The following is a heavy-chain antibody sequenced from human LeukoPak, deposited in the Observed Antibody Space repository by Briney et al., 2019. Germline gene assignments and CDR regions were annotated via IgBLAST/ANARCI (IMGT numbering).Heavy chain of an antibody. J-gene: IGHJ6*03. CDR1: GGSISSSNW. CDR2: FYTSGST. V-gene: IGHV4-4*02. D-gene: IGHD3-22*01. Sequence: SGTLSLTCAVSGGSISSSNWWSWVRQPPGKGLEWIGRFYTSGSTNYNPSLKSRVTMSVDTSKNQFSLKLSSVTAADTAVYYCAREALIEGFYYYMDVWGKGTTVTVSS. CDR3: AREALIEGFYYYMDV.